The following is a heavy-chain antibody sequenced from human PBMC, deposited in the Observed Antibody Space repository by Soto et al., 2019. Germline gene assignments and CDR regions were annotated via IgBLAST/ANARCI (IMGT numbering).Heavy chain of an antibody. Sequence: SETLCLTCSVSGGSIGSYDWSWIRQPPGKGLEWIGYIYYSGSTNYNPSLKSRVTISVDTSKNQFSLKLSSVTAADTAVYYCARHNIWSGYYPDYFDYWGQGTLVTVSS. J-gene: IGHJ4*02. CDR1: GGSIGSYD. CDR3: ARHNIWSGYYPDYFDY. D-gene: IGHD3-3*01. V-gene: IGHV4-59*08. CDR2: IYYSGST.